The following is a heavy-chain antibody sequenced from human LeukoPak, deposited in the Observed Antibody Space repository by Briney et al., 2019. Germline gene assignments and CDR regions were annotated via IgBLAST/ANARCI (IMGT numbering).Heavy chain of an antibody. J-gene: IGHJ4*02. Sequence: TETLSLTCTVSGGSISSYYWSWIRQPPGKGLEWIGYIYYSGSTNYNPSLKSRVTISVDTSKNQFSLKLSSVTAADTAVYYCAGTILTGYYSTLDYWGQGTLVTVSS. CDR1: GGSISSYY. CDR2: IYYSGST. CDR3: AGTILTGYYSTLDY. D-gene: IGHD3-9*01. V-gene: IGHV4-59*01.